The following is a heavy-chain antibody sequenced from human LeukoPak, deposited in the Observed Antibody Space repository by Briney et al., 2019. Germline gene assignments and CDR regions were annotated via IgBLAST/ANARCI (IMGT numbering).Heavy chain of an antibody. CDR2: ISTTGSII. D-gene: IGHD3-10*01. CDR1: GFTFSSYE. Sequence: PGRSLRLSCAASGFTFSSYEMNWVRQAPGKGLEWVSYISTTGSIIYYADSVKGRFTISRDNAKNSLYLQMNSLRAEDTAVYYCVSILISMVRGVVSNFEYWGQGTLVTVSS. V-gene: IGHV3-48*03. J-gene: IGHJ4*02. CDR3: VSILISMVRGVVSNFEY.